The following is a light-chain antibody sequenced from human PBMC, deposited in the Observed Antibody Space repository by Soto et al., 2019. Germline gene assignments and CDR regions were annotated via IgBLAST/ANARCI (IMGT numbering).Light chain of an antibody. Sequence: QSALTQPASVSGSLGQSITISCTGTSSDVGAYNYVSWYQQQPGKAPKLMISEVSNRPSGVSNRFSGSKSGNTASLIISGLQAEDEADYYCFSFTSITSYVFGTGTKVTVL. CDR1: SSDVGAYNY. J-gene: IGLJ1*01. CDR3: FSFTSITSYV. V-gene: IGLV2-14*01. CDR2: EVS.